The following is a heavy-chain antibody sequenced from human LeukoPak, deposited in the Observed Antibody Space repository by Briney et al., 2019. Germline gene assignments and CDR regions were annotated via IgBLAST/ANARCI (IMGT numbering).Heavy chain of an antibody. D-gene: IGHD6-13*01. J-gene: IGHJ6*03. CDR1: GFTFSSYG. Sequence: GGSLRLSCAASGFTFSSYGMHWVRQAPGKGLEWVAFIRYDGSNKYYADSVKGRFTISRDNSKNTLYLQMNSLRAEDTAVYYCAKNIAAGDSSGYYYYYMDVWGKGTTVTVSS. V-gene: IGHV3-30*02. CDR2: IRYDGSNK. CDR3: AKNIAAGDSSGYYYYYMDV.